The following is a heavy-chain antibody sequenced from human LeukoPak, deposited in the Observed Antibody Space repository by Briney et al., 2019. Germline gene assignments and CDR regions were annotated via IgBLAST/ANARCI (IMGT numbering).Heavy chain of an antibody. D-gene: IGHD1-14*01. CDR3: ATETNGRHYDY. J-gene: IGHJ4*02. CDR2: IGPTGSDR. Sequence: GGSLRLSCTASGLTFSTSGFHWVRQAPGKGLEWVASIGPTGSDRYHAASIKGRFTISRDNANNFLYLQMNSLSAEDTAVYYCATETNGRHYDYWGQGTLLTVSS. CDR1: GLTFSTSG. V-gene: IGHV3-21*06.